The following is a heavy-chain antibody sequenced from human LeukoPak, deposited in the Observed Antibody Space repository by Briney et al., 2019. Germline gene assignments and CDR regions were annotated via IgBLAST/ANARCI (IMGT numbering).Heavy chain of an antibody. Sequence: PGETLTLSCTVSGYTFTSYWIGWVRQTPGKGLEWMGIIYPGDSDTRYSPSFQGQVTISADQSIRTPYLQWSSLQASDTAMYYCARRDGVIYHIDYWGQGTPVTVSS. CDR2: IYPGDSDT. D-gene: IGHD2-8*01. CDR3: ARRDGVIYHIDY. CDR1: GYTFTSYW. V-gene: IGHV5-51*03. J-gene: IGHJ4*02.